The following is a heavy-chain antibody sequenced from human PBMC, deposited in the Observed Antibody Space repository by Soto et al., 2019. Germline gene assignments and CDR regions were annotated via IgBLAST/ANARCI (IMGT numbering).Heavy chain of an antibody. V-gene: IGHV1-3*01. CDR3: ARAPIRYFDWLLPY. CDR1: GYSFTSYA. Sequence: ASVKVSCKASGYSFTSYAMHWVRQAPGQRLEWMGWINAGNGNTKYSQKFQGRVTITRDTSASTAYMELSSLRSEDTAVYYCARAPIRYFDWLLPYWGQGTLVTVSS. D-gene: IGHD3-9*01. J-gene: IGHJ4*02. CDR2: INAGNGNT.